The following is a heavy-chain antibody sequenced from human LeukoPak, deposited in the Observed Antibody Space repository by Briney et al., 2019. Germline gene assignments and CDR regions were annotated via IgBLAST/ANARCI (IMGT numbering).Heavy chain of an antibody. CDR1: GGSFSGYY. Sequence: PSETLSLTCAVYGGSFSGYYWSWIRQPAGKGLEWIGRIYTSGSTNYNPSLKSRVTISVDTSKNQFSLRLSSVTAADTAVYYCARASGYSYDGLDYWGQGTLVTVSS. CDR2: IYTSGST. CDR3: ARASGYSYDGLDY. V-gene: IGHV4-59*10. J-gene: IGHJ4*02. D-gene: IGHD5-18*01.